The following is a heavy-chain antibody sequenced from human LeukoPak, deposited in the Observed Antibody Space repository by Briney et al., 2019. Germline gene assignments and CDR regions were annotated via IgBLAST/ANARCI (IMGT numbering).Heavy chain of an antibody. CDR2: MNPGTGNT. Sequence: ASVKVSCKASGYIFSHYDINWVRQATGQGLEWMGWMNPGTGNTGYAQKFQGRITMTTNTSITTAYLEVSGLRSEDTAVYYCARGTSSGWYGHWFDSWGQGPLVIVSS. V-gene: IGHV1-8*01. CDR3: ARGTSSGWYGHWFDS. D-gene: IGHD6-13*01. J-gene: IGHJ5*01. CDR1: GYIFSHYD.